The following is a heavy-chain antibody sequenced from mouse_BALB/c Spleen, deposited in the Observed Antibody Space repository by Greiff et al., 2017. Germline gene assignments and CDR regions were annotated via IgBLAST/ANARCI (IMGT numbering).Heavy chain of an antibody. V-gene: IGHV14-3*02. Sequence: VQLQQSGAELVKPGASVKLSCTASGFNIKDTYMHWVKQRPEQGLEWIGRIDPANGNTKYDPKFQGKATITADTSSNTAYLQLSSLTSEDTAVYYCARGLRRSDWYFDVWGAGTTVTVSS. D-gene: IGHD1-1*01. CDR3: ARGLRRSDWYFDV. CDR2: IDPANGNT. CDR1: GFNIKDTY. J-gene: IGHJ1*01.